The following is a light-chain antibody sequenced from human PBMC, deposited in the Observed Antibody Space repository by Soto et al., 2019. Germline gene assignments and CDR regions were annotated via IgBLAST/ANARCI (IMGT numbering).Light chain of an antibody. CDR2: KDT. CDR1: SLPKQY. J-gene: IGLJ1*01. Sequence: SYELTRSPSVSVSPGQTATITCSGDSLPKQYVYWYQQKPGQAPVMIIYKDTQRPSGIPERFSGSNSGTTVTLTISGVQPEDEADYYCQSADSSATFHVFGTGTKVTVL. CDR3: QSADSSATFHV. V-gene: IGLV3-25*02.